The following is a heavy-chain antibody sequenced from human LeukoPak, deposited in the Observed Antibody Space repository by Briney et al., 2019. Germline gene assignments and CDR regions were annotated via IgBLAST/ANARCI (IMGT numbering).Heavy chain of an antibody. CDR2: IKQDGSER. CDR3: AREIVAGAFDY. Sequence: GGSLRLSCAASGFTFSNFWMTWVRQAPGKGLEWVANIKQDGSERYSVDSVKGRFTISRDNAKTSLHLQMNSLRAEDTAVYYCAREIVAGAFDYWGQGTLVTVSS. V-gene: IGHV3-7*03. CDR1: GFTFSNFW. J-gene: IGHJ4*02. D-gene: IGHD6-19*01.